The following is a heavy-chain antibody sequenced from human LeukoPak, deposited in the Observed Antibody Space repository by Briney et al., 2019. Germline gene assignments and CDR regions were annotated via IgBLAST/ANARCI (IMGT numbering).Heavy chain of an antibody. CDR3: ARDHLNTAIDY. CDR1: GFTFSNYD. Sequence: GGSLRLSCAASGFTFSNYDMSWVRQSPGRGLEWVSTITADGSDSYYADFVKGRFTISRDNSKSTLYLQMNSLRAEDTAVYYCARDHLNTAIDYWGQGTLVTVSS. CDR2: ITADGSDS. D-gene: IGHD5-18*01. V-gene: IGHV3-23*01. J-gene: IGHJ4*02.